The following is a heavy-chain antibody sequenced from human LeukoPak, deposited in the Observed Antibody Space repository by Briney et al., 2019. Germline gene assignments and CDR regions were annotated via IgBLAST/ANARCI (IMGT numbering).Heavy chain of an antibody. D-gene: IGHD3-10*01. V-gene: IGHV3-23*01. CDR3: AKVQDGSGSYYPNFDY. Sequence: GGSLRLSSAAAGFTFSNYVMTWVRQAPGKGLEWVSGISGTGGTTYYADSVKGRFTISRDNSKNRLYLQMNSLRAEDTAVYYCAKVQDGSGSYYPNFDYWGQGTLVTVSS. CDR1: GFTFSNYV. CDR2: ISGTGGTT. J-gene: IGHJ4*02.